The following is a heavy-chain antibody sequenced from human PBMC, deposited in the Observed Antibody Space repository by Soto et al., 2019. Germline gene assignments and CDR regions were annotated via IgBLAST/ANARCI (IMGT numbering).Heavy chain of an antibody. Sequence: SGPTLVNPTQTLTLTRTFSGFSLSTSGMCVSWIRQPPGKALEWLALIDWDDDKYYSTSLKTRLTISKDTAKNQVVLKMPNMDPVDTATYYCARSPFAKGVRGVIITSHAFDIWGQGTMVTVSS. V-gene: IGHV2-70*01. D-gene: IGHD3-10*01. J-gene: IGHJ3*02. CDR3: ARSPFAKGVRGVIITSHAFDI. CDR2: IDWDDDK. CDR1: GFSLSTSGMC.